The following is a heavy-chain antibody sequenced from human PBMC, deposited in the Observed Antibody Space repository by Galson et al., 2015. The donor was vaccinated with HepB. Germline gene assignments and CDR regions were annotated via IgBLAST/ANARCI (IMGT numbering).Heavy chain of an antibody. Sequence: SLRLSCAASGFTFSNFVMTWVRQAPGKGLEWVSTIGYSGVNTYYTDSVKGRFAISRGNSKNTLYLQMNSLRTEDTAVYYCAKNVGRSAYDAFDIWGQGTMVTVSS. V-gene: IGHV3-23*01. D-gene: IGHD3-22*01. CDR2: IGYSGVNT. CDR1: GFTFSNFV. CDR3: AKNVGRSAYDAFDI. J-gene: IGHJ3*02.